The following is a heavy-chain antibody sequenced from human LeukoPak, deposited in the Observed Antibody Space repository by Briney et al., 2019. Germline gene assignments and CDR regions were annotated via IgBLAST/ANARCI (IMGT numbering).Heavy chain of an antibody. D-gene: IGHD2-2*01. Sequence: ASVKVSCKPSGYTFTSYGISWVRQAPGQGLEWVGWISAYNGNTNYAQKLQGRVTMTTDTSTSTAYMELRSLRSDDTAVYYCARHQRRYCSSTSCSPFDYWGQGTLVTVSS. CDR3: ARHQRRYCSSTSCSPFDY. CDR1: GYTFTSYG. J-gene: IGHJ4*02. CDR2: ISAYNGNT. V-gene: IGHV1-18*01.